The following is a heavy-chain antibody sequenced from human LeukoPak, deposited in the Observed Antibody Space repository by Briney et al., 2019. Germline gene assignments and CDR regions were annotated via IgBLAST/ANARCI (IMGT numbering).Heavy chain of an antibody. CDR1: GGSFRGYD. CDR3: ARGSRYFYGSGSLGFDY. Sequence: SETLSLPCALYGGSFRGYDCSWLRHPPGKGLEWSGEINHSGSTNYNPSLKSRVTISVDTSQNHISLKLGSVTAPGTAVFLCARGSRYFYGSGSLGFDYWGQGTLVTVSS. D-gene: IGHD3-10*01. CDR2: INHSGST. J-gene: IGHJ4*02. V-gene: IGHV4-34*01.